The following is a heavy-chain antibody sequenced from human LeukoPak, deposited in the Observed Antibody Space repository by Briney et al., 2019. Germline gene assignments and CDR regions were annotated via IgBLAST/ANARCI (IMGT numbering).Heavy chain of an antibody. Sequence: PGRSLRLSCAASGFTFDDYAILWGRQAPGKGLERVSGISWNNGSIAYADSVKGRFTISRDNAKNSLYLQMNSLRAEDTALYYCAKDLMGTSSYGMDVWGQGTTVTVSS. D-gene: IGHD2-2*01. J-gene: IGHJ6*02. CDR1: GFTFDDYA. V-gene: IGHV3-9*01. CDR3: AKDLMGTSSYGMDV. CDR2: ISWNNGSI.